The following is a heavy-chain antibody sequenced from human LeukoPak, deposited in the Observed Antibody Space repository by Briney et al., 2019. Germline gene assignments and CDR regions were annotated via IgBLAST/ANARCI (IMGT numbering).Heavy chain of an antibody. Sequence: EASVKVSCKASGYTFTGYYMHWVRQAPGQGLEWMGWINPNSGGANYAQKFQGRVTMTRDTSISTAYMELSRLRSDDTAVYYCARGGPYDFWSGYPPRDAFDIWGQGTMVTVSS. D-gene: IGHD3-3*01. CDR1: GYTFTGYY. V-gene: IGHV1-2*02. CDR2: INPNSGGA. J-gene: IGHJ3*02. CDR3: ARGGPYDFWSGYPPRDAFDI.